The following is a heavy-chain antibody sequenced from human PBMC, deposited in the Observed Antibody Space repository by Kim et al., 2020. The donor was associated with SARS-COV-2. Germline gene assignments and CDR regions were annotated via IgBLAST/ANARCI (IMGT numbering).Heavy chain of an antibody. J-gene: IGHJ6*04. CDR3: SRQAGRWIAAAFGYYYFGMDV. CDR1: GGSISSSSYY. V-gene: IGHV4-39*01. Sequence: SETLSLTCTVSGGSISSSSYYWGWIRQPPGKGLEWIGSNYYSGSTYYNPSLKSRVTISVDTSKNQFSLKLSSLNAAETAVYYCSRQAGRWIAAAFGYYYFGMDVWGKGTTVTVSS. D-gene: IGHD6-13*01. CDR2: NYYSGST.